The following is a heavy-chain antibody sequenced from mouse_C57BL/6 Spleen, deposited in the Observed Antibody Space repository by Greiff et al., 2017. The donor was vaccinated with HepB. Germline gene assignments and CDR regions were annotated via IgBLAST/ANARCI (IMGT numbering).Heavy chain of an antibody. J-gene: IGHJ3*01. V-gene: IGHV1-64*01. CDR2: IHPNSGST. Sequence: VQLQQPGAELVKPGASVKLSCKASGYTFTSYWMHWVKQRPGQGLEWIGMIHPNSGSTNYNEKFKSKATLTVDKSSSTAYMQLSSLTSEDSAVYYCARSGYGGSWFAYWGQGTLVTVSA. CDR3: ARSGYGGSWFAY. D-gene: IGHD3-2*02. CDR1: GYTFTSYW.